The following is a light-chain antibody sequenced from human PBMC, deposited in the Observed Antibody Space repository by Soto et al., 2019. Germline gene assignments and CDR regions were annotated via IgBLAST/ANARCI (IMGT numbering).Light chain of an antibody. Sequence: EIVMTQSPGTLSVSPGERATLSCRASQSVSSNLAWYQQKPGQAPRLLIYGASTRATGIPARFSGSRSGTEFTLPSSSLQSEDLAVYYCQQYNNWPRMFGQGTKVEIK. CDR3: QQYNNWPRM. CDR1: QSVSSN. J-gene: IGKJ1*01. V-gene: IGKV3-15*01. CDR2: GAS.